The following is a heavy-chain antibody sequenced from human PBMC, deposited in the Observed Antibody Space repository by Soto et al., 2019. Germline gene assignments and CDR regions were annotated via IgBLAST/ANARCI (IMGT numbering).Heavy chain of an antibody. CDR1: GISFDDNA. CDR2: ISRDGSSS. Sequence: VESLKISCKVSGISFDDNAISWVRQMPGKGLEWMGRISRDGSSSSYSPSFQGHVSIYADRATNTAYLQWSNLTTSDTAMYYCARLGPGDSGKGTLAIVSS. J-gene: IGHJ4*02. V-gene: IGHV5-10-1*01. D-gene: IGHD7-27*01. CDR3: ARLGPGD.